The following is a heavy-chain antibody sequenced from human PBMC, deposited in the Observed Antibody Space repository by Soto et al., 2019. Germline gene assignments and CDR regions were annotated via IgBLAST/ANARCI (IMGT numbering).Heavy chain of an antibody. J-gene: IGHJ6*02. CDR3: AKDHEDSGSTYYDYGMDV. V-gene: IGHV3-30*18. D-gene: IGHD3-10*01. CDR1: GFTFSSYG. Sequence: RGSLRLSCAAYGFTFSSYGMHWVRQPPGKGLEWVAVISYDGSNKYYAESVEGGFTISRENSKNTLYLQMNSLRAEETAVYYCAKDHEDSGSTYYDYGMDVWGQGTTVTVSS. CDR2: ISYDGSNK.